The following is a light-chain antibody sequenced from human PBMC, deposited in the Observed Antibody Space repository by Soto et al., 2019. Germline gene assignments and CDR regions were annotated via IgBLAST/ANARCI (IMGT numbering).Light chain of an antibody. J-gene: IGKJ2*01. Sequence: EIVMTQSPDTLSLSPGEAATLSCRASQSVTSTFFAWYQQKPGQAPRLLIYGTSRRATGIPDRFSGSGSGTDFTLTISRLEPEDFAVYHCQKFGTLPGTFGQGTKLEIK. CDR3: QKFGTLPGT. CDR1: QSVTSTF. V-gene: IGKV3-20*01. CDR2: GTS.